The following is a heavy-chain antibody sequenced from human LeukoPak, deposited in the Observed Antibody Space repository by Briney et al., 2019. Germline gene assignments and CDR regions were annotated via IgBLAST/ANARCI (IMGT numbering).Heavy chain of an antibody. V-gene: IGHV4-39*01. D-gene: IGHD1-26*01. Sequence: SETLSLTCAVSGASVSGSPYYWGWIRQPPGKGLEWIGSIYSSGSTYYNASLQSRVTISIETSKNQISLRLNSVTAADTAIYYCAKSGGYGLIDYWGQGTLVTVSS. CDR1: GASVSGSPYY. J-gene: IGHJ4*02. CDR2: IYSSGST. CDR3: AKSGGYGLIDY.